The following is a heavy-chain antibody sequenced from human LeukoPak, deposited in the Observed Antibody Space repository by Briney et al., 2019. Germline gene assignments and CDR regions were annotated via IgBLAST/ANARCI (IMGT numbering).Heavy chain of an antibody. Sequence: SETLSLTCTVSGDSVSNGNYYWSWLRQPPGKALEWIGYIYYTGKTYYNPSLEGRVTILVDTSRNHFSVKLSSVTAADTAVYYCARAMIKGEYYFDYWGQGTLVTVSS. CDR3: ARAMIKGEYYFDY. CDR1: GDSVSNGNYY. D-gene: IGHD3-16*01. J-gene: IGHJ4*02. V-gene: IGHV4-61*03. CDR2: IYYTGKT.